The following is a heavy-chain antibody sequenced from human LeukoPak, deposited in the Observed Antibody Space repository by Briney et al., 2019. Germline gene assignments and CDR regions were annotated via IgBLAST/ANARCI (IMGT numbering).Heavy chain of an antibody. Sequence: GGSLRLSCAASGFTFSNYWMHWVRQAPGKGLEWVSSITSSSTYIYYADSVKGRFTISRDNAKNSLYLQMNSLRSEDTAVYYCARVDTATDSPLPQQDYYYYMDVWGKGTTVTISS. V-gene: IGHV3-21*04. CDR2: ITSSSTYI. CDR3: ARVDTATDSPLPQQDYYYYMDV. J-gene: IGHJ6*03. CDR1: GFTFSNYW. D-gene: IGHD5-18*01.